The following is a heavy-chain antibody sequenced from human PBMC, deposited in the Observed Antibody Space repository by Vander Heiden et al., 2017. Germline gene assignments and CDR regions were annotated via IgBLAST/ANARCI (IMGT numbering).Heavy chain of an antibody. Sequence: VQLHESGPGLVKPSATLSLTCTVSGVSISTYFLGWTRQPPGKGLEWSGYIYYSGSNNYNPSRKSRVGISVDTSKNQFSLKLSAVTAADTAVYYCARAVVRGVLDSWGQGTLVTVSS. V-gene: IGHV4-59*01. J-gene: IGHJ4*02. CDR2: IYYSGSN. CDR1: GVSISTYF. CDR3: ARAVVRGVLDS. D-gene: IGHD3-10*01.